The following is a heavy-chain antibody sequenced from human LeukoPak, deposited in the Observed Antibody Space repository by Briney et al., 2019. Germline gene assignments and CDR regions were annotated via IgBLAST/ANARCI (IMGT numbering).Heavy chain of an antibody. D-gene: IGHD4-17*01. J-gene: IGHJ5*02. CDR2: IYPGDSDT. CDR3: ARARSTVTNWFDP. CDR1: GCSFTSYW. V-gene: IGHV5-51*01. Sequence: GESLKISCKGSGCSFTSYWIGWVRQMPGKGLEWMGIIYPGDSDTRYSPSFQGQVTISADKSISTAYLQWSSLKASDTAMYYCARARSTVTNWFDPWGQGTLVTVSS.